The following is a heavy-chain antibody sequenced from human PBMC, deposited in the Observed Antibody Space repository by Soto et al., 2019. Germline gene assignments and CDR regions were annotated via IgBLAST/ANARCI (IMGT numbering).Heavy chain of an antibody. J-gene: IGHJ4*02. CDR1: GGSISSYY. Sequence: SETLSLTCTVSGGSISSYYWSWIRQPPGKGLEWIGYIYYSGSTNYNPSLKSRVTISVDTSKNQFSLKLSSVTAADTAVYYCARDQDSSGASFAYWGQGTLVTVSS. CDR2: IYYSGST. V-gene: IGHV4-59*01. D-gene: IGHD6-6*01. CDR3: ARDQDSSGASFAY.